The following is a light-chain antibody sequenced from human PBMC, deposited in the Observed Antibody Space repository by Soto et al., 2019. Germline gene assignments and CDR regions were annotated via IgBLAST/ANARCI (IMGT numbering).Light chain of an antibody. CDR3: NSYSGGNTLYV. CDR2: DVT. V-gene: IGLV2-14*01. Sequence: STLSQPPSGCGSTVQSTPIPCNGNSNDIGGYNFVSWFQQHPGKAPKLLICDVTRRPSGVSDRFSGSKSGNTASLTISGLQAEDEADYYCNSYSGGNTLYVFGSGTRSPS. J-gene: IGLJ1*01. CDR1: SNDIGGYNF.